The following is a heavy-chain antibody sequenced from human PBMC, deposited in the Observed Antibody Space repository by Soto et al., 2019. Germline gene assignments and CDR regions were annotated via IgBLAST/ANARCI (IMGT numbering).Heavy chain of an antibody. CDR2: IXAYNGXK. V-gene: IGHV1-18*01. D-gene: IGHD2-2*02. J-gene: IGHJ4*02. Sequence: ASXKGSCKASGYTFTSDGISWVRQAPGQGLEWMGWIXAYNGXKTYEQKLQGXXTITRETSXRTAYMEMSSLRYEDTDVYYCASSFTVPAGIGYWGKGTLVTVYS. CDR1: GYTFTSDG. CDR3: ASSFTVPAGIGY.